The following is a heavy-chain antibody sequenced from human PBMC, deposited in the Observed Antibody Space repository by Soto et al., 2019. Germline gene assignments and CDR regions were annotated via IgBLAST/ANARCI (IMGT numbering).Heavy chain of an antibody. CDR3: ARLVDTAMAFDY. D-gene: IGHD5-18*01. V-gene: IGHV4-30-2*01. CDR1: GGSISSGGYS. J-gene: IGHJ4*02. CDR2: IYHSGST. Sequence: ASETLSLTCAVSGGSISSGGYSWSWIRQPPGKGLEWIGYIYHSGSTYYNPSLKSRVTISVDRSKNQFSLKLSSVTAADTAVYYCARLVDTAMAFDYWGQGTLVTVSS.